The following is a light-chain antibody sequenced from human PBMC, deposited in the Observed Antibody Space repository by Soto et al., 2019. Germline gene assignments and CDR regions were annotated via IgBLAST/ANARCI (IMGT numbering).Light chain of an antibody. CDR1: QSVSSN. CDR2: GAS. Sequence: DIVMTQSPATLSVSPGERATLSCRASQSVSSNLAWYQQRRGQAPRLLIYGASKRATGIPARVSGSGSGTEFTLTINSLQSEDFAVYYCQQYNKWPPRTFGQGTKVDIK. V-gene: IGKV3-15*01. CDR3: QQYNKWPPRT. J-gene: IGKJ1*01.